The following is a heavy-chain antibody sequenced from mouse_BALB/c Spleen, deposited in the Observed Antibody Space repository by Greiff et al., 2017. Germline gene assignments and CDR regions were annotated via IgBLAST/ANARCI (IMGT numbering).Heavy chain of an antibody. D-gene: IGHD2-4*01. J-gene: IGHJ3*01. V-gene: IGHV3-8*02. CDR1: GDSITSGY. CDR3: ASYYDYDGWFAY. CDR2: ISYSGST. Sequence: EVQVVESGPSLVKPSQTLSLTCSVTGDSITSGYWNWIRKFPGNKLEYMGYISYSGSTYYNPSLKSRISITRDTSKNQYYLQLNSVTTEDTATYYCASYYDYDGWFAYWGQGTLVTVSA.